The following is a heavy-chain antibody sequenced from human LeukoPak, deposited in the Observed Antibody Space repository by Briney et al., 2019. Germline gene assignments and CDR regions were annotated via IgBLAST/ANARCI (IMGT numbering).Heavy chain of an antibody. CDR2: ISAYNGNT. J-gene: IGHJ4*02. Sequence: ASVRVSCKASGYTFTSYGISWVRQAPGQGLEWMGWISAYNGNTNYAQKLQGRVTMTTDTSTSTAYMELWSLRSDYTAVYYCARDSSRWLQDYWGQGTLVTVSS. CDR3: ARDSSRWLQDY. CDR1: GYTFTSYG. D-gene: IGHD5-24*01. V-gene: IGHV1-18*04.